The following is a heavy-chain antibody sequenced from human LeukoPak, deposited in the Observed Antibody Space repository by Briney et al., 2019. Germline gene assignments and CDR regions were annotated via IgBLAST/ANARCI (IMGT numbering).Heavy chain of an antibody. CDR2: FSSGGSA. V-gene: IGHV4-39*07. D-gene: IGHD1-7*01. CDR3: ARKQTGTMYDV. CDR1: GGSFSSSSYY. Sequence: PSESLSLTCIVPGGSFSSSSYYWAWLRPSPGKGLEWIGNFSSGGSAYDNPSLTSRVSISKDTSDNQFSLRLYSVTAADTAVYYCARKQTGTMYDVWGQGTQVTVSS. J-gene: IGHJ4*02.